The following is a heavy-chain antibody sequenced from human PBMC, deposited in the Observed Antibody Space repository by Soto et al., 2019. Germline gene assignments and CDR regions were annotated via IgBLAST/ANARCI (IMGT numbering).Heavy chain of an antibody. J-gene: IGHJ4*02. CDR2: ISFDGGSR. CDR3: ARTHSRGWNTFDN. D-gene: IGHD6-19*01. V-gene: IGHV3-30*04. CDR1: GFTFSTYS. Sequence: QVQLLESGGGVVQPGRSLRLSCAASGFTFSTYSMHWVRQAPGKALEWVALISFDGGSRYYPDSVEGRFTISRDNSQNTLYLEMYSLRVEDTAVYYCARTHSRGWNTFDNWGPGTLVTVSS.